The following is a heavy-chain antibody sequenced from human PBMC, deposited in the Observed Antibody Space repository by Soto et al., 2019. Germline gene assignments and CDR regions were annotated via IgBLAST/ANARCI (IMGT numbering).Heavy chain of an antibody. Sequence: QMQLVESGGGVVQPGRSLRLSCAASGFIFSNYGMHWVRQAPGKGLESVAFISYDGSNKYYADSVKGRFTISRDNSKNTLYLQMNSLRAEDTAVYYCAKGYSRYDYCLDYWGQGTLVTVSS. D-gene: IGHD5-12*01. CDR3: AKGYSRYDYCLDY. CDR2: ISYDGSNK. J-gene: IGHJ4*02. CDR1: GFIFSNYG. V-gene: IGHV3-30*18.